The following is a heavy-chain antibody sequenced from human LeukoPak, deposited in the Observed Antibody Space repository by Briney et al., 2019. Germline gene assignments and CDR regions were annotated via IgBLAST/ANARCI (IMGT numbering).Heavy chain of an antibody. D-gene: IGHD3-3*01. V-gene: IGHV5-51*01. CDR1: GYSFTSYW. CDR3: ARSGNSFDFWSSYSPYYYYGMDV. Sequence: GESLKISCKGSGYSFTSYWIGWVRQMPGKGLEWMGIIYPGDSDTRYSPSFQGQVTISADKSISTAYLQWSSLKASDTAMYYCARSGNSFDFWSSYSPYYYYGMDVWGQGTTVTVSS. J-gene: IGHJ6*02. CDR2: IYPGDSDT.